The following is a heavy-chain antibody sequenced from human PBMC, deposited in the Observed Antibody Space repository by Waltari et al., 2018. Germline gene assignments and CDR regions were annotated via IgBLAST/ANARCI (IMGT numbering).Heavy chain of an antibody. CDR1: GFAFGCYL. CDR3: ATNRGYYALDY. CDR2: ISPDGRSK. V-gene: IGHV3-7*01. Sequence: EMQLVESGGGLVQPGGSLRLSCTASGFAFGCYLMTWVRQAPGKGLDWVATISPDGRSKTYVDSVRGRFTVSRDNTKNSLYLQMNSLRLEDSALYYCATNRGYYALDYWAQGTLVTVSS. J-gene: IGHJ4*02. D-gene: IGHD1-26*01.